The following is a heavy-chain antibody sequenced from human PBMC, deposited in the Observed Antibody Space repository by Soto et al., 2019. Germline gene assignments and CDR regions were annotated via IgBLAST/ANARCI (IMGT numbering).Heavy chain of an antibody. J-gene: IGHJ4*02. CDR2: IYHSGST. D-gene: IGHD1-20*01. Sequence: PSETLSLTCTVSGGSISSYYWSWIRQPPGKGLEWIGYIYHSGSTNYNPSLKSRVTISVDTSKNQFSLKLSSVTAADTAVYYCARPTYNSGSPFDYWGQGTLVTVSS. V-gene: IGHV4-59*01. CDR3: ARPTYNSGSPFDY. CDR1: GGSISSYY.